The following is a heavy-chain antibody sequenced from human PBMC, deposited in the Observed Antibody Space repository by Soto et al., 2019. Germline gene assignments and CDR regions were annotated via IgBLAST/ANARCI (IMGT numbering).Heavy chain of an antibody. Sequence: GASVKVSCKVSGFTFSDSAVQWVRQARGQGLEWIGWIVAGSGNTNYAQKFQERATITRDMSTSTAYMELSSLRSEDTAVYYCAAGRTGGSYYGMDVWGQGTTVTVSS. CDR3: AAGRTGGSYYGMDV. CDR1: GFTFSDSA. V-gene: IGHV1-58*01. J-gene: IGHJ6*02. D-gene: IGHD2-2*01. CDR2: IVAGSGNT.